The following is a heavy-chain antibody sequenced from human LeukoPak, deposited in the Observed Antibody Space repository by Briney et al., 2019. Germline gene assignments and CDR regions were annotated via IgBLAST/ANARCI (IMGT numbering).Heavy chain of an antibody. CDR2: ISYDGSNK. V-gene: IGHV3-30*07. J-gene: IGHJ4*02. Sequence: PGRSLRLSCAASGFTFSSYAMHWVRQAPGKGLEWVAVISYDGSNKYYADSVKGRFTISRDNSKNTLYLQMNSLRAEDTAVYYCARVRGDYVFDYWGQGTLVTVSS. CDR1: GFTFSSYA. D-gene: IGHD4-17*01. CDR3: ARVRGDYVFDY.